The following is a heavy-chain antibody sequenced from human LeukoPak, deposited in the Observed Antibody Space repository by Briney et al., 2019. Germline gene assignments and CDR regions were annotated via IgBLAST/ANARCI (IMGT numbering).Heavy chain of an antibody. V-gene: IGHV3-23*01. CDR2: ISGSGGST. Sequence: GGSLRLSCAASGFTFSSYAMSWVRQAPGKGLEWVSAISGSGGSTYYADSVKGRFTISRDNSKNTLYLQMNSLRAEDTAVYFCAKGNILTGDLYDNWGQGTLVTVSS. CDR3: AKGNILTGDLYDN. D-gene: IGHD3-9*01. J-gene: IGHJ4*02. CDR1: GFTFSSYA.